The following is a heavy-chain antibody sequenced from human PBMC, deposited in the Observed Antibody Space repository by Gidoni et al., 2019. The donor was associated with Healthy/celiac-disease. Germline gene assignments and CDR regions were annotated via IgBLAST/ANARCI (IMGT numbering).Heavy chain of an antibody. CDR1: GGSISSGSYY. Sequence: QVQLQESGPGLVKPSPPLSLTCTVSGGSISSGSYYWSWIRQPAGKGLEWIGRIYTSGSTNYNPSLKSRVTISVDTSKNQFSLKLSSVTAADTAVYYCARDHRDYGDYGGGFDYWGQGTLVTVSS. D-gene: IGHD4-17*01. J-gene: IGHJ4*02. CDR2: IYTSGST. V-gene: IGHV4-61*02. CDR3: ARDHRDYGDYGGGFDY.